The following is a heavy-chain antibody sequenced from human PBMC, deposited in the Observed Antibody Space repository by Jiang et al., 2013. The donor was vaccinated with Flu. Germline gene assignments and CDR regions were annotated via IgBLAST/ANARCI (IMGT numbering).Heavy chain of an antibody. V-gene: IGHV1-3*01. J-gene: IGHJ6*03. CDR3: ARDLRTYYMDV. CDR2: IYAGDSNT. CDR1: GYTFAKYG. Sequence: SGAEVKKPGASVKVSCKASGYTFAKYGMHWVRRAPGQRLEWMGWIYAGDSNTKYSQKFQGRVTITTDTSASTAYMELSSLRSEDTAVYYCARDLRTYYMDVWGKGTTVTVSS.